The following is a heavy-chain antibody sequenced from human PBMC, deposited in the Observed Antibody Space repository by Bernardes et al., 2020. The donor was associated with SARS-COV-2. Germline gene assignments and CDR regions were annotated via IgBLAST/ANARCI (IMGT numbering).Heavy chain of an antibody. D-gene: IGHD1-26*01. CDR1: GGSISSDNYY. CDR2: IYYTGST. J-gene: IGHJ4*02. CDR3: ARSHLGTYYFDY. V-gene: IGHV4-39*01. Sequence: SKTLFIPCTVSGGSISSDNYYWGWIRQPPGKGLEWIGTIYYTGSTYYNPSLESRVTISVDTSKNQFSLKLTSVTAADTALYYCARSHLGTYYFDYWGQGTLVNGSS.